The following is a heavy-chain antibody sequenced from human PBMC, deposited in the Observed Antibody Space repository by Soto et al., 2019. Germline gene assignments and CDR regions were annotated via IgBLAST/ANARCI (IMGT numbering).Heavy chain of an antibody. Sequence: ASVKVSCKASGYTFTSYAMHWVRQAPGQRLEWMGWINAGNGNTKYSQKFQGRVTITRDTSASTAYMELSSPRSEDTAVYYCARSPHYCSGGSCYTGAYYYGMDVWGQGTTVTVSS. CDR3: ARSPHYCSGGSCYTGAYYYGMDV. D-gene: IGHD2-15*01. CDR1: GYTFTSYA. CDR2: INAGNGNT. V-gene: IGHV1-3*01. J-gene: IGHJ6*02.